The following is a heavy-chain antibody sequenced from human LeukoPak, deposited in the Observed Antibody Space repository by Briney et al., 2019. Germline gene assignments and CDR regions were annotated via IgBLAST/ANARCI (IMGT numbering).Heavy chain of an antibody. CDR3: AKSVLGRVVVDFDY. D-gene: IGHD3-3*01. CDR1: GFTFSSYA. Sequence: GGSLRLSCATPGFTFSSYAMSWVRQAPGKGLEWVSAITSSGGNTYYADSVKGRFTISRDNSKNTLYLQMSSLRVEDTALYYCAKSVLGRVVVDFDYWGQGNLVTVSS. CDR2: ITSSGGNT. V-gene: IGHV3-23*01. J-gene: IGHJ4*02.